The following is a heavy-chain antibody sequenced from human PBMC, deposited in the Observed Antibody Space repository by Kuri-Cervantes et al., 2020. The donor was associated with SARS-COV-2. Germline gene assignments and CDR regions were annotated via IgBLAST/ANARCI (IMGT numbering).Heavy chain of an antibody. V-gene: IGHV3-30*02. CDR3: AKQRSYCTLSTCSDFDS. CDR1: GFTFSSYA. Sequence: GESLKISCAASGFTFSSYAMSWVRQAPGKELEWVAFIRFDGKIIKYADSLKGRFTISRDNSKNTLFLQMNSLRAEDTAVYYCAKQRSYCTLSTCSDFDSWGQGTLVTVSS. CDR2: IRFDGKII. J-gene: IGHJ4*02. D-gene: IGHD2-2*01.